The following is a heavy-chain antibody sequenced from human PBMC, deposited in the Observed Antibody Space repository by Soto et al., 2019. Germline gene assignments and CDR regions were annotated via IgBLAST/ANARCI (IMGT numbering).Heavy chain of an antibody. CDR2: IYYSGST. Sequence: QVQLQESGPGLVKPSETLSLTCTVSGGSISSYYWSWIRQPPGKGLEWIGYIYYSGSTNYNPSLKSRVTISVDTSKNQFSLKLSSVTAADTAVYYCARGDFYGSGSYPLLGWFDPWGQGTLVTVSS. CDR1: GGSISSYY. CDR3: ARGDFYGSGSYPLLGWFDP. J-gene: IGHJ5*02. D-gene: IGHD3-10*01. V-gene: IGHV4-59*01.